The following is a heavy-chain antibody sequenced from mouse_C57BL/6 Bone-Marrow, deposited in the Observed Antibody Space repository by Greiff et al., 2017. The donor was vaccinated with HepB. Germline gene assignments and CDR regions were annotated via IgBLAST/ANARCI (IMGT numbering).Heavy chain of an antibody. CDR3: TRGVTGAWFAY. V-gene: IGHV6-6*01. J-gene: IGHJ3*01. Sequence: EVKVVESGGGLVQPGGSMKLSCAASGFTFSDAWMDWVSQSPEKGLEWVAEIRNKANNHATYYAESVKGRFTISRDDSKSSVYLQMNSLRAEDTGIYYCTRGVTGAWFAYWGQGTLVTVSA. CDR2: IRNKANNHAT. CDR1: GFTFSDAW. D-gene: IGHD2-13*01.